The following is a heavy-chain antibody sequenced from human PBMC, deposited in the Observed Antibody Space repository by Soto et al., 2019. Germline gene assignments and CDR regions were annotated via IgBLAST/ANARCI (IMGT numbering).Heavy chain of an antibody. V-gene: IGHV1-18*01. CDR2: ISAYNGNT. D-gene: IGHD3-10*01. J-gene: IGHJ6*03. CDR1: GYTFTSYG. Sequence: ASVKVSCKASGYTFTSYGISWVRQAPGQGLEWMGWISAYNGNTNYAQKLQGRVTMTTDTSTSTAYMELRSLRSDDTAVYYCARSPALLWFGEFTDYYYYMDVRGKGTTVTVSS. CDR3: ARSPALLWFGEFTDYYYYMDV.